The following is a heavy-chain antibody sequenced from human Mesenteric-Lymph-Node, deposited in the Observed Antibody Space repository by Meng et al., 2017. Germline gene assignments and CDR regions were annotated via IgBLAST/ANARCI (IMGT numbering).Heavy chain of an antibody. CDR2: IFPGDSKT. J-gene: IGHJ4*02. Sequence: GESLKISCTGSGYTFSGYWIGWVRQMPGKGLEWMGIIFPGDSKTRYSPSFQGQVTISADMSITTAYLQWSSLKASDSAMYYCARLRGSSLTVYYFDYWGQGTLVTVSS. D-gene: IGHD1-26*01. CDR1: GYTFSGYW. V-gene: IGHV5-51*01. CDR3: ARLRGSSLTVYYFDY.